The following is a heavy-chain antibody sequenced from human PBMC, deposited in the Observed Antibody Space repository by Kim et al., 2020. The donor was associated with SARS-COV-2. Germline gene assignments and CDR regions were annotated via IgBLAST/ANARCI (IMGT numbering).Heavy chain of an antibody. CDR2: INTNTGNP. V-gene: IGHV7-4-1*02. J-gene: IGHJ5*02. CDR1: GYTFTSYA. CDR3: ARGGCYCSSTSCCYNWFDP. D-gene: IGHD2-2*01. Sequence: ASVKVSCKASGYTFTSYAMNWVRQAPGQGLEWMGWINTNTGNPTYAQGFTGRFVFSLDTSVSTAYLQISSLKAEDTAVYYCARGGCYCSSTSCCYNWFDPWGQGTLVTVSS.